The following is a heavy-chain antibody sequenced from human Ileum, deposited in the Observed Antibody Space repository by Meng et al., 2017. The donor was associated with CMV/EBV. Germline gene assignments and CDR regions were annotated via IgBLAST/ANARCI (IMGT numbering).Heavy chain of an antibody. CDR2: IIPIFGTA. D-gene: IGHD3-22*01. V-gene: IGHV1-69*05. CDR3: ARGDDSGPPDC. CDR1: GGTFSSYA. Sequence: SCKASGGTFSSYAISWVRQDPRQGLEWMGGIIPIFGTANYAQKFQGRVTITTDESTSTAYMELSSLRSEDTAVYYCARGDDSGPPDCWGQGTLVTVSS. J-gene: IGHJ4*02.